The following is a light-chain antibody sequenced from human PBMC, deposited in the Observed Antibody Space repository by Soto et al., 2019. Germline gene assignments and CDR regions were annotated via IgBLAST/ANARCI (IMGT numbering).Light chain of an antibody. Sequence: QSVLTQPASMSGSPGQSITISCTGTSSDVGSYNLVSWYQQHPGKAPKLMIYEGSKRPSGVSNRFSGSKSGNTASLTISGLQAEDEADYYCCSYAGSSTSVVFGGGTKVTVL. CDR2: EGS. V-gene: IGLV2-23*01. CDR1: SSDVGSYNL. J-gene: IGLJ2*01. CDR3: CSYAGSSTSVV.